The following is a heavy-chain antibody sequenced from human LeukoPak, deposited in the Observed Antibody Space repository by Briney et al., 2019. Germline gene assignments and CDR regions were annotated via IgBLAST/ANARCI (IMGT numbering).Heavy chain of an antibody. V-gene: IGHV3-21*01. CDR1: GFILSDYN. Sequence: GGSLRLSCAASGFILSDYNMNWVRQAPGKGLEWVSFIDISGTYITYADSVKGRFTVSRDNAKNSLYLQMNSLRAEDTAVYYCTKDLSATARAYDYWGQGTLVTVSS. CDR2: IDISGTYI. CDR3: TKDLSATARAYDY. J-gene: IGHJ4*02. D-gene: IGHD1-26*01.